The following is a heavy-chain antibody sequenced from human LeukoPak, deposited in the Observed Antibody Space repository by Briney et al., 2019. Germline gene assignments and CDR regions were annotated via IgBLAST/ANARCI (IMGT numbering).Heavy chain of an antibody. J-gene: IGHJ4*02. Sequence: PSETLSLTCGVYGGSLSGYYRNWIRQPPGKGLGWIGSIYYSGSTYYNPSLKSRVTISVDTSKNQFSLKLSSVTAADTAVYYCARRSSDGSSWYYFDYWGQGTLGTVSS. CDR1: GGSLSGYY. CDR3: ARRSSDGSSWYYFDY. CDR2: IYYSGST. D-gene: IGHD6-13*01. V-gene: IGHV4-34*01.